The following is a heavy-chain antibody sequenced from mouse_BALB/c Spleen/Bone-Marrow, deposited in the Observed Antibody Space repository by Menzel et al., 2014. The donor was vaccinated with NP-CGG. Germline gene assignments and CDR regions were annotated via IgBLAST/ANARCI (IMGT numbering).Heavy chain of an antibody. V-gene: IGHV1-85*01. D-gene: IGHD2-14*01. Sequence: QVQLKQSGAELVKPGTSVKLSCKASGYTFTSYDINWLRQRPEQGLEWIGWVFPRDSSIEYNEKFTCKATLTTDKSSSTAYMQLSRLTSEDSAVYFCARNDRYDKAWFAYWGQGTLVTVSA. CDR2: VFPRDSSI. J-gene: IGHJ3*01. CDR1: GYTFTSYD. CDR3: ARNDRYDKAWFAY.